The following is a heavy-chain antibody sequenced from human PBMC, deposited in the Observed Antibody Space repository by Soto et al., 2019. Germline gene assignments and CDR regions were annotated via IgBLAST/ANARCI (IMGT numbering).Heavy chain of an antibody. Sequence: GGSLRLSCAASGFTFSSYAMSWVRQAPGKGLEWVSAISGSGGSTYYADSVKGRFTISRDNSKNTLYLQMNSLRAEDTAVYYCAKDPLYPKTGEKDYWGQGTLVTVSS. CDR1: GFTFSSYA. CDR3: AKDPLYPKTGEKDY. J-gene: IGHJ4*02. CDR2: ISGSGGST. V-gene: IGHV3-23*01. D-gene: IGHD7-27*01.